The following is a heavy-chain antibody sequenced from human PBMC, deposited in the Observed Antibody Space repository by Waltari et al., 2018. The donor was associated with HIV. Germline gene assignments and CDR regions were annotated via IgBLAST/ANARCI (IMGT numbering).Heavy chain of an antibody. V-gene: IGHV3-33*01. CDR1: GFTFSNFA. J-gene: IGHJ4*02. D-gene: IGHD3-22*01. Sequence: QVQLVESGGGVVQPGRSLRLSWAAAGFTFSNFAMHWVRQAPGKGLEWVAVIWYDGDNKYYADSVKGRFTISRDNSKNTLYLQMNSLRVEDTAVYYCARGGYYYDISGYYHYWGQGTLVTVSS. CDR2: IWYDGDNK. CDR3: ARGGYYYDISGYYHY.